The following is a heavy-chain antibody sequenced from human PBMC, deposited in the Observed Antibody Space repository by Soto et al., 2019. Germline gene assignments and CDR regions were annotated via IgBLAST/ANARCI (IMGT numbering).Heavy chain of an antibody. J-gene: IGHJ3*02. Sequence: SETLSLTCTVSGGSISSYYWSWIRQPPGKGLEWIGYIHYSGSTNYNPSLKSRVTISVDTSKNQFSLKLSSVTAADTAVYYCARAMLGYCTNGVCYHDAFDIWGQGTMVTVSS. CDR3: ARAMLGYCTNGVCYHDAFDI. D-gene: IGHD2-8*01. CDR1: GGSISSYY. V-gene: IGHV4-59*01. CDR2: IHYSGST.